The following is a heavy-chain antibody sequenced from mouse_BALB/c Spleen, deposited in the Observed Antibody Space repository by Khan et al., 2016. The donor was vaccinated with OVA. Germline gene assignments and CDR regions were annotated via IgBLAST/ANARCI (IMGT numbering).Heavy chain of an antibody. V-gene: IGHV1S137*01. CDR3: KGGGGGSRFAY. J-gene: IGHJ3*01. CDR1: GYTFTDFT. CDR2: ISTYYGDV. Sequence: VQLQQSGAELVRPGVSVKISCKGSGYTFTDFTIHWVKQSHALSLEWIGVISTYYGDVTYNQKFKGKATMTVDKSSSTTYMELARLTSEDSAIFYWKGGGGGSRFAYWGQGTLVTVSA.